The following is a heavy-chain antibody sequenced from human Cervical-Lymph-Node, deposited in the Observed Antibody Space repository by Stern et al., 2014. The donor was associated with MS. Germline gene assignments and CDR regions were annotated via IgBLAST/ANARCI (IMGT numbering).Heavy chain of an antibody. V-gene: IGHV1-2*06. Sequence: VQLVQSGAEVKKPGASVTISCKASGYTFTDYFMHWMRQAPGQGPEWMGRVNPSSGVTLYAQKFEGRVTMSRDKSISTAYLELTNLTSDDAAVYYCATRRGCSGGSCSSRSLDYWGQGTLVSVSS. J-gene: IGHJ4*02. D-gene: IGHD2-15*01. CDR1: GYTFTDYF. CDR2: VNPSSGVT. CDR3: ATRRGCSGGSCSSRSLDY.